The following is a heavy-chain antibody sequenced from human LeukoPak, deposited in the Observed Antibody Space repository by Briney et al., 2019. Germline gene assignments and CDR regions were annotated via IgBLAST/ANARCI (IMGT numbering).Heavy chain of an antibody. J-gene: IGHJ4*02. CDR1: GFTFSSYG. CDR3: AKSGRKYSSGWHDDY. CDR2: IWYDGSNK. Sequence: GGSLRLSCAASGFTFSSYGMHWVRQAPGKGLEWVAVIWYDGSNKYYADSVKGRFTISRDNSKNTLYLQMNSLRAEDTAVYYCAKSGRKYSSGWHDDYWGQGTLVTVSS. D-gene: IGHD6-19*01. V-gene: IGHV3-33*06.